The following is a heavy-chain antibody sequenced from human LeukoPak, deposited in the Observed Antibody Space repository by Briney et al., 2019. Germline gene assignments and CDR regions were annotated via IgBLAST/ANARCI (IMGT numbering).Heavy chain of an antibody. CDR2: IYYSGST. D-gene: IGHD3-10*01. CDR1: GGSISSYY. Sequence: SETLSLTCTVSGGSISSYYWSWIRQPPGKGLEWIGYIYYSGSTNYNPSLKSRVTISVDTSKNQFSLKLSSVTAADTAVYYCARHGAPSFRGPTKPPEYWYFDLWGRGTLVTVSS. J-gene: IGHJ2*01. V-gene: IGHV4-59*08. CDR3: ARHGAPSFRGPTKPPEYWYFDL.